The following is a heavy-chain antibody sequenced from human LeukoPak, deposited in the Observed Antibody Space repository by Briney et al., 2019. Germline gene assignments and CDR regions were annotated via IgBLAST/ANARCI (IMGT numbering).Heavy chain of an antibody. CDR1: AFTCRSYW. CDR3: ARDGSPFDS. Sequence: GGSLRLSCADSAFTCRSYWMIWVRQAPGKGLEWVANIKQDGSEKYYVDSVKGRFTISRDNAKKSLYLQMNSLRAEDTAVYYCARDGSPFDSWGQGTLVTVSS. V-gene: IGHV3-7*01. D-gene: IGHD1-26*01. CDR2: IKQDGSEK. J-gene: IGHJ4*02.